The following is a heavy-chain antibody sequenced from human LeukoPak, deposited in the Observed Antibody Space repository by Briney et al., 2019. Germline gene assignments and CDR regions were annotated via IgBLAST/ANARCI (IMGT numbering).Heavy chain of an antibody. V-gene: IGHV3-64*01. D-gene: IGHD6-13*01. J-gene: IGHJ4*02. CDR1: GFTFSSYA. Sequence: GGSLRLSCAASGFTFSSYAMHWVRQAPGKGLEYVSAISSNGGSTYYANSVKGRFTISRDNSKNTLYLQMGSLRAEDMAVYYCARGGRSSNSWYVIYWGQGTLVTVSS. CDR2: ISSNGGST. CDR3: ARGGRSSNSWYVIY.